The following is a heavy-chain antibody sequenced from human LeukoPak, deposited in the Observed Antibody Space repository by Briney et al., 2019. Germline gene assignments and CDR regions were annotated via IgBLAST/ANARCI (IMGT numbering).Heavy chain of an antibody. CDR3: ARDRVYDFWSGYYQNNAFDI. Sequence: ASVKVSCKASGYTFTSYGISWVRQAPGQGLEWMGWISAYNGNTNYAQKLQGRVTMTTDTSTSTAYMELRSLRSDDTAVYFCARDRVYDFWSGYYQNNAFDIWGQGTMVTVSS. D-gene: IGHD3-3*01. CDR1: GYTFTSYG. J-gene: IGHJ3*02. V-gene: IGHV1-18*01. CDR2: ISAYNGNT.